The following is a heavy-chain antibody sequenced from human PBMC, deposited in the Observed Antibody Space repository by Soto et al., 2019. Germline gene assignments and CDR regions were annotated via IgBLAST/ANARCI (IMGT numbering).Heavy chain of an antibody. CDR2: IRSKAYGGTT. D-gene: IGHD6-19*01. J-gene: IGHJ4*02. Sequence: GGSLRLSCTASGFTFGDYAMSWFRQAPGKGLEWVGFIRSKAYGGTTEYAASVKGRFTISRDDSKSIAYLQMNSLKTEDTAVYYCTSEVHSSGWYIDDYWGQGTLVTVSS. V-gene: IGHV3-49*03. CDR3: TSEVHSSGWYIDDY. CDR1: GFTFGDYA.